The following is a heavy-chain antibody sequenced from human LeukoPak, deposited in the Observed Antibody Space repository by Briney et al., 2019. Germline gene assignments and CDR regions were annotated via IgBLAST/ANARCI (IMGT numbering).Heavy chain of an antibody. CDR3: ARDMKRSRARWENLGFDP. Sequence: ASVKVSCKASGYTFTSYGISWVRQVPGQGLEWMGWISVYNGNTNYAQKLQGRVTMTTDTSTSTAYMELRSLRSDDTAVYSCARDMKRSRARWENLGFDPWGQGTLVTVSS. V-gene: IGHV1-18*01. CDR1: GYTFTSYG. D-gene: IGHD1-26*01. J-gene: IGHJ5*02. CDR2: ISVYNGNT.